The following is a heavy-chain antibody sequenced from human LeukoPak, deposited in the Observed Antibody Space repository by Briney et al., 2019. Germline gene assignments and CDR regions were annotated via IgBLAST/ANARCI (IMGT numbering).Heavy chain of an antibody. Sequence: SETLSLTCGVFGVSINDYYWSWIRQSPGKGLEWIGEISHTEGTRYNPSLESRVTMSVGTSENQLSLKLIFVTAADTAVYYCARALASGRLPYFDYWGQGTLGTVSS. CDR3: ARALASGRLPYFDY. J-gene: IGHJ4*02. D-gene: IGHD5-12*01. CDR2: ISHTEGT. V-gene: IGHV4-34*01. CDR1: GVSINDYY.